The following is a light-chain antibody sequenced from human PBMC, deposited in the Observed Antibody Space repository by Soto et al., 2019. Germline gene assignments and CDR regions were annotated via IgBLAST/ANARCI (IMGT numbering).Light chain of an antibody. J-gene: IGKJ1*01. CDR2: DAS. V-gene: IGKV1-5*01. Sequence: DLQMTQTPSTLSATVGDRVTITCRASQSISAWLAWYQQKPGEAPTLLIFDASSLESGVPSRCSSGGSEAEFTLTIISLQHDDVATYYCQHYHDYPWTFGQGAKVDIK. CDR1: QSISAW. CDR3: QHYHDYPWT.